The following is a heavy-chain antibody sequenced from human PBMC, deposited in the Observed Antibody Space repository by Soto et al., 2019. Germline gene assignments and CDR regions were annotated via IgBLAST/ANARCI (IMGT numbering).Heavy chain of an antibody. CDR1: GFTFSSYA. CDR2: ISGSGGST. CDR3: AKGNSWSPALVLDI. D-gene: IGHD1-7*01. J-gene: IGHJ3*02. V-gene: IGHV3-23*01. Sequence: EVQLLESGGGLVQPGGSLRLSCAASGFTFSSYAMNWVRQAPGKGLEWVSAISGSGGSTYYADSEKGRFTISRDSSKNTLYLQMNSLRAEDTAVYYCAKGNSWSPALVLDIWGQGTMVTVSS.